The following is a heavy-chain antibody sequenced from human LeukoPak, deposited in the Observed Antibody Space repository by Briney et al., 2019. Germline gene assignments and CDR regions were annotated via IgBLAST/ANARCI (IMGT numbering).Heavy chain of an antibody. CDR3: AREWVIAAAGTGQIDY. CDR1: GFTVSSYS. Sequence: GGSLRLSCAASGFTVSSYSMNWVRQAPGKGLEWVSSISSNSRYIYYADSVKGRFTISRDNAKNSLYLQMNSLRAEDTAVYYCAREWVIAAAGTGQIDYWGQGTLVTVSS. CDR2: ISSNSRYI. J-gene: IGHJ4*02. V-gene: IGHV3-21*01. D-gene: IGHD6-13*01.